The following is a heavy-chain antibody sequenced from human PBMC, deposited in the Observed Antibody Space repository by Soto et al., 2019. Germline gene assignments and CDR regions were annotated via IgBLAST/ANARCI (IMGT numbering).Heavy chain of an antibody. D-gene: IGHD1-7*01. V-gene: IGHV4-4*07. CDR2: IYASGST. CDR3: ARGGMVIIPTTTAFDY. CDR1: GGSISPYY. Sequence: KPSETLSLTCSVSGGSISPYYWSWIRQPAGKGLEWIGRIYASGSTNYNPSLKSRVTMSVATSKNQFSLKLTSVTAADTATYYCARGGMVIIPTTTAFDYRGQGTLVTVSS. J-gene: IGHJ4*02.